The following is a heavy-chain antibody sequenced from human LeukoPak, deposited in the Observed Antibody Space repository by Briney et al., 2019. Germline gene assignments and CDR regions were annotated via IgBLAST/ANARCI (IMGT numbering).Heavy chain of an antibody. J-gene: IGHJ5*02. Sequence: GAGVTLSYTAAGYAFTGYSMYRVGQAPAQGNEWMGWINPNSGGTNYAQKFQGRVTMTRDTSFSTAYMELSRLRSDDTAVYYCARADGYSYVYGGNNWFDPWGQGTLVTVSS. CDR3: ARADGYSYVYGGNNWFDP. V-gene: IGHV1-2*02. CDR2: INPNSGGT. CDR1: GYAFTGYS. D-gene: IGHD5-18*01.